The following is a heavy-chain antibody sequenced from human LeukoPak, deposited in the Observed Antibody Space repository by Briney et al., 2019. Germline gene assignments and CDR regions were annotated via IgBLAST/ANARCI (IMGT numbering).Heavy chain of an antibody. CDR1: GFTFSSYA. V-gene: IGHV3-30*04. D-gene: IGHD2-21*02. CDR2: ISYDGSNK. CDR3: AREHIVVVTARGAHAFDI. Sequence: GRSLRLPCAASGFTFSSYAMHWVRQAPGKGLEWVAVISYDGSNKYYADSVKGRFTISRDNSKNTLYLQMNSLRAEDTAVYYCAREHIVVVTARGAHAFDIWGQGTMVTVSS. J-gene: IGHJ3*02.